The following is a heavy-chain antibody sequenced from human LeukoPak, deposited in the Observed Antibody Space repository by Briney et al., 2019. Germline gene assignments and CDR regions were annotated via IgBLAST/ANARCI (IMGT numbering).Heavy chain of an antibody. D-gene: IGHD1-26*01. CDR1: GYTFTGHY. CDR2: INPNSGGT. CDR3: ARNRHSGSYSGLDY. Sequence: ASVKVSCKASGYTFTGHYMHWVRQAPGQGLEWMGWINPNSGGTNYAQKFQGRVTMTRDTSISTAYMELSRLRSDDTAVYYCARNRHSGSYSGLDYWGQGTLVTVSS. V-gene: IGHV1-2*02. J-gene: IGHJ4*02.